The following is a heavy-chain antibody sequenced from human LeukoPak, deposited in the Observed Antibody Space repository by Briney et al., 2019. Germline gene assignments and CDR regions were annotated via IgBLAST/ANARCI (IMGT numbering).Heavy chain of an antibody. Sequence: SETLSLTCTVSGGSISSSSYYWGWIRQPPGKGLERIGSIYYSGSTYYNPSLKSRVTISVDTSKNQFSLKLSSVTAADTAVYYCARHIYVRAVATDTFDIWGQGTMVTVSS. V-gene: IGHV4-39*01. CDR2: IYYSGST. CDR1: GGSISSSSYY. J-gene: IGHJ3*02. CDR3: ARHIYVRAVATDTFDI. D-gene: IGHD5-12*01.